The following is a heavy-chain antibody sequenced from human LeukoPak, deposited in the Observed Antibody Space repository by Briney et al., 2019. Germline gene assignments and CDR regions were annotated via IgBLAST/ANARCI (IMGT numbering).Heavy chain of an antibody. Sequence: SVKVSCKASGYTFTSYYMHWVRQAPGQGLEWMGGIIPIFGTANYAQKFQGRVTITADESTSTAYMELSSLRSEDTAVYYCARYGSGSYYNGGPDYWGQGTLVTVSS. D-gene: IGHD3-10*01. V-gene: IGHV1-69*13. CDR1: GYTFTSYY. CDR3: ARYGSGSYYNGGPDY. CDR2: IIPIFGTA. J-gene: IGHJ4*02.